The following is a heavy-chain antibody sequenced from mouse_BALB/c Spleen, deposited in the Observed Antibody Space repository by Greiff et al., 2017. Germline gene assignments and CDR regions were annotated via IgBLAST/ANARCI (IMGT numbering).Heavy chain of an antibody. Sequence: EVKLMESGPELEKPGASVKISCKASGYSFTGYNMNWVKQSNGKSLEWIGNIDPYYGGTSYNQKFKDKATLTVDKSSSTAYMQLSSPTSEDSAVYYCARRNYGNYWYFDVWGAGTTVTVSS. D-gene: IGHD2-1*01. J-gene: IGHJ1*01. CDR3: ARRNYGNYWYFDV. CDR2: IDPYYGGT. CDR1: GYSFTGYN. V-gene: IGHV1S135*01.